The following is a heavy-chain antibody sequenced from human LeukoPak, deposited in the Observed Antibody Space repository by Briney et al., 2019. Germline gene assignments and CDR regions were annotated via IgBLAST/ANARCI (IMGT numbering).Heavy chain of an antibody. J-gene: IGHJ4*02. V-gene: IGHV1-2*02. Sequence: ASVKVSCKASGYIFTDYFLHWVRQAPGQGLEWMGWINPNSGDSNHAQIFQGRVTLTRDTSSSTAYLELSSLKSDDSAVYYCAGEYCSGGTCRQAFDYWGQGTLVTVSS. CDR1: GYIFTDYF. CDR3: AGEYCSGGTCRQAFDY. CDR2: INPNSGDS. D-gene: IGHD2-15*01.